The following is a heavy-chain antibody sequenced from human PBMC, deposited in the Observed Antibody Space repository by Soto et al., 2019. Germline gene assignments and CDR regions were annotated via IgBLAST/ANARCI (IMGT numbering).Heavy chain of an antibody. J-gene: IGHJ6*02. CDR1: GGTFSSYA. CDR2: IIPIFGTA. CDR3: ARDQDSSSWHYYYYGMDV. V-gene: IGHV1-69*01. Sequence: QVQLVQSGAEVKKPGSSVKVSCKASGGTFSSYAISWVRQAPGQGLEWMGGIIPIFGTANYAQKFQGRVTITADESTSTADMELSSLRSEDTAVYYCARDQDSSSWHYYYYGMDVWGQGTTVTVSS. D-gene: IGHD6-13*01.